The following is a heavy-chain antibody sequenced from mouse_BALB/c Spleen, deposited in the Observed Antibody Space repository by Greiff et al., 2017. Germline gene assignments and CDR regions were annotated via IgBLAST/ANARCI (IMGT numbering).Heavy chain of an antibody. J-gene: IGHJ3*01. V-gene: IGHV5-17*02. Sequence: EVKLMESGGGLVQPGGSRKLSCAASGFTFSSFGMHWVRQAPEKGLEWVGYISSGSSTIYYADTVKGRFTISRDNPKNTLFLQMTILRSEDTAMYYCARGDYYGSSSAWFAYWGQGTLVTVSA. CDR2: ISSGSSTI. D-gene: IGHD1-1*01. CDR3: ARGDYYGSSSAWFAY. CDR1: GFTFSSFG.